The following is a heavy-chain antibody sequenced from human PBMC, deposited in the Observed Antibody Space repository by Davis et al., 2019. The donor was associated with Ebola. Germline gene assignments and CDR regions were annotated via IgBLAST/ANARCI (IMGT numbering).Heavy chain of an antibody. V-gene: IGHV3-53*04. D-gene: IGHD5/OR15-5a*01. CDR2: MHGDGST. J-gene: IGHJ4*02. Sequence: PSETLSLTCAASGFTVSSNYMSWVRQAPGKGLEWVSIMHGDGSTYYADSVKGRFTISRHNSKNTLYLQMNSLRTEDTAVYYCVRDVSYWGQGTLVTVSS. CDR3: VRDVSY. CDR1: GFTVSSNY.